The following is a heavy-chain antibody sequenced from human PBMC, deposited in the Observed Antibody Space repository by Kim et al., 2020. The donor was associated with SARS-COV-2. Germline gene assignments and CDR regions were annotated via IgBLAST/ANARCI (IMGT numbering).Heavy chain of an antibody. J-gene: IGHJ3*02. V-gene: IGHV3-73*01. D-gene: IGHD1-1*01. CDR3: TRIPATTLAFWDAFDI. Sequence: SVKGRFTISSDDSRNTAYLQMNGLKTEDTAVYYCTRIPATTLAFWDAFDIWGQGTMVTVSS.